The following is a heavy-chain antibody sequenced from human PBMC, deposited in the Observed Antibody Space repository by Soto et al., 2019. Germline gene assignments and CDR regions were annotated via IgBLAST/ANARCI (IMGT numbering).Heavy chain of an antibody. CDR3: VIGSPYYGGPVFFDY. CDR1: GFTFDDYA. CDR2: VTWNSGSI. V-gene: IGHV3-9*01. J-gene: IGHJ4*02. Sequence: PGGSLRLSCAASGFTFDDYAMHWVWQAPGKGMEWVSGVTWNSGSIDYADSVNGRFTISRDNAKNSLYLQMNSLRPEDTALYYCVIGSPYYGGPVFFDYWGQGALVTVSS. D-gene: IGHD4-17*01.